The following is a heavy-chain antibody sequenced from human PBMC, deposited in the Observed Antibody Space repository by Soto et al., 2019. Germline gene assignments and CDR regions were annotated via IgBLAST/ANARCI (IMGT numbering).Heavy chain of an antibody. CDR3: ARSVDCTNGVCPPRWYFDY. CDR1: GYTFTGYY. CDR2: INPNSGGT. D-gene: IGHD2-8*01. J-gene: IGHJ4*02. Sequence: ASVKVSCKASGYTFTGYYMHWVRQAPGQGLDWMGWINPNSGGTNYAQKFQGWVTMTRDTSISTAYMELSRLRSDDTAVYYCARSVDCTNGVCPPRWYFDYWGQGTLVTVSS. V-gene: IGHV1-2*04.